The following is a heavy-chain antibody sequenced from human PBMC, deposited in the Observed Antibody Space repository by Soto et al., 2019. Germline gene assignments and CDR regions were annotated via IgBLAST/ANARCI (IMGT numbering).Heavy chain of an antibody. CDR3: ARHGIAGQWLGYLYV. D-gene: IGHD6-19*01. J-gene: IGHJ6*02. V-gene: IGHV4-39*01. CDR1: GGSISSSSYY. CDR2: IYYSGST. Sequence: QLQLQESGPGLVKPSETLSLTCTVSGGSISSSSYYWGWIRQPPGKGLEWIGSIYYSGSTYYNPSLKSRVXXXXXXXXXXXXXXXXXXXXXXXXXYYCARHGIAGQWLGYLYVWGQGTTVTVSS.